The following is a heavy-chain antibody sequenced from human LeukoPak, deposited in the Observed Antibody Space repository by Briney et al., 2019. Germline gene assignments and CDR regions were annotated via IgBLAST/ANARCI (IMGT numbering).Heavy chain of an antibody. V-gene: IGHV3-21*01. D-gene: IGHD4-23*01. CDR2: ITSSSSYI. Sequence: GGSLRLSCAASGFTFSSYSMNWVRQAPGKGLEWVSSITSSSSYIYYADSVKGRFTISRDNAKSSLYLQMNSLRAEDTAVYYCARDGDYGGNPDYWGQGTLVTVSS. J-gene: IGHJ4*02. CDR1: GFTFSSYS. CDR3: ARDGDYGGNPDY.